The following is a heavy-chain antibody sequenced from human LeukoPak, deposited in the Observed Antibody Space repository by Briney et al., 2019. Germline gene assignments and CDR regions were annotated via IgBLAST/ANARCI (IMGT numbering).Heavy chain of an antibody. D-gene: IGHD3-3*01. CDR2: INSDGSST. CDR3: ARVGLSYYDFWSGYFWSDDLASTGWFDP. V-gene: IGHV3-74*01. Sequence: GGSLRLSCAASGFTFSSYWMHWVRQAPGKGLVWVSRINSDGSSTSYADSVKGRFTISRDNAKNTLYLQMNSLRAEDTAVYYCARVGLSYYDFWSGYFWSDDLASTGWFDPWGQGTLVTVSS. J-gene: IGHJ5*02. CDR1: GFTFSSYW.